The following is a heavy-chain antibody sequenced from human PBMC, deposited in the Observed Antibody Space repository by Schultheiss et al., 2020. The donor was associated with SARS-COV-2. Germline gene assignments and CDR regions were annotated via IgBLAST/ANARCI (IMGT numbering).Heavy chain of an antibody. CDR2: IYYSGST. CDR1: DGSISSGDYY. CDR3: ARDEGEGVDYYYGMDV. D-gene: IGHD2-15*01. V-gene: IGHV4-31*03. Sequence: TLSLTCTVSDGSISSGDYYWSWVRQHPGKGLEWIGNIYYSGSTYYNPSLESRVSFSVDASKNHFSLKLYSVTAADTAVYYCARDEGEGVDYYYGMDVWGQGTTVTVSS. J-gene: IGHJ6*02.